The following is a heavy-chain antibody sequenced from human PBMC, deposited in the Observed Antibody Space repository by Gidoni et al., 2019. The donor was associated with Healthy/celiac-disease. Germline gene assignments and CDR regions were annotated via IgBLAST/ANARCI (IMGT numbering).Heavy chain of an antibody. CDR1: GFTFRSYS. Sequence: EVQLVDSGGGRVKPGGSLRLCCAAPGFTFRSYSRNWVRQEPVKGLGWVSSISSSSSYIYYADSGKGRFTVSRDNTKYSLYLRMISLRAEDAAVYYCARSRSAGYGVSLFDYWGQGTLVTVSS. D-gene: IGHD4-17*01. V-gene: IGHV3-21*01. CDR3: ARSRSAGYGVSLFDY. J-gene: IGHJ4*02. CDR2: ISSSSSYI.